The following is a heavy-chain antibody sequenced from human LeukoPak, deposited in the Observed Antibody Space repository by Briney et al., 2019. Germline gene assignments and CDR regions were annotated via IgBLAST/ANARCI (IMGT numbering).Heavy chain of an antibody. D-gene: IGHD3-22*01. J-gene: IGHJ5*02. CDR3: ARRSPDDSGGYLTWFDP. CDR2: IFYSGST. CDR1: GDSISRYY. Sequence: SETLSLTCTVSGDSISRYYWSWIRQPPGKGLEWIGYIFYSGSTNYNPSLKSRVTISVDTSKNQFSLKLSSVTAADTAVYYCARRSPDDSGGYLTWFDPWGQGTLVTVSS. V-gene: IGHV4-59*08.